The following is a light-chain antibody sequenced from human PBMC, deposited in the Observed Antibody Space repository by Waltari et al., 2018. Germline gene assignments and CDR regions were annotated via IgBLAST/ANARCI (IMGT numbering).Light chain of an antibody. J-gene: IGLJ3*02. CDR2: GTI. CDR1: SSNIGAGYD. V-gene: IGLV1-40*01. Sequence: QSVLTQPPSVSGAPGQRVTISCTGSSSNIGAGYDVHWYQQLPGTAPKLLIYGTINRPSGVPDRFSGSKSATSASLAITGLQAEDEADYYCQSYDSSLSGSGVFGGGTKLTVL. CDR3: QSYDSSLSGSGV.